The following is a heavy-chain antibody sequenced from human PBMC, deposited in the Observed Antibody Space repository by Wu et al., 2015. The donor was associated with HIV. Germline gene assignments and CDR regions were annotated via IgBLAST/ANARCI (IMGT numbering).Heavy chain of an antibody. CDR1: GYIFVNQY. J-gene: IGHJ4*02. CDR3: LTAINGVVY. D-gene: IGHD2-8*01. CDR2: LSPNNGAT. Sequence: QVQLVQSVVDVRKPGASVKVSCKASGYIFVNQYLHWVRQAPGQGLEWMGWLSPNNGATNYAQRFQDRVSMTGDTSSTTAYMELRRLTSQDTAMYFCLTAINGVVYWGQGTRATVS. V-gene: IGHV1-2*02.